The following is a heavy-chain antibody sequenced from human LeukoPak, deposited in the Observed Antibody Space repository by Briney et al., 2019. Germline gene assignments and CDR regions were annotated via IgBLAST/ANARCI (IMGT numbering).Heavy chain of an antibody. Sequence: LRLSCAASGFTFSNYGMHWVRQHPGKGLEWIGYIYYSGSTYYNPSLKSRVTISVDTSKNQFSLKLSSVTAADTAVYYCARVQGYRLYYYDSSGYHTGIDYWGQGTLVTVSS. V-gene: IGHV4-31*02. CDR1: GFTFSNYG. CDR3: ARVQGYRLYYYDSSGYHTGIDY. D-gene: IGHD3-22*01. CDR2: IYYSGST. J-gene: IGHJ4*02.